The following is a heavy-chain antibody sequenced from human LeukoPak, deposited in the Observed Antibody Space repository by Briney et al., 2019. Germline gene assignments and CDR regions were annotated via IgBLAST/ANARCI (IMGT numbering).Heavy chain of an antibody. CDR1: GYTFTSYG. D-gene: IGHD3-10*01. V-gene: IGHV1-18*01. CDR2: ISAYNGNT. Sequence: ASVKVSCKASGYTFTSYGISWVRQAPGQGLEWMGWISAYNGNTNYAQKLQGRVTMTIDTSTSTAYMELRSLRSDDTAVYYCALNYYGSGSPKGGYYYYYMDVWGKGTTVTVSS. CDR3: ALNYYGSGSPKGGYYYYYMDV. J-gene: IGHJ6*03.